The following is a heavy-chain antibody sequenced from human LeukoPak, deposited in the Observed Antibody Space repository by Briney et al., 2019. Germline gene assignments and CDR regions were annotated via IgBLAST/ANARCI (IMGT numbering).Heavy chain of an antibody. CDR3: ARGRYSIHWYFDL. CDR1: GGSISSYY. J-gene: IGHJ2*01. D-gene: IGHD6-13*01. Sequence: SETLSLTCTVSGGSISSYYWSWIRQPPGKGLEWIGYIYYSGSTNYNPSLKSRVTISVDTSKNQFSPKLSSVTAADTAVYYCARGRYSIHWYFDLWGRGTLVTVSS. CDR2: IYYSGST. V-gene: IGHV4-59*01.